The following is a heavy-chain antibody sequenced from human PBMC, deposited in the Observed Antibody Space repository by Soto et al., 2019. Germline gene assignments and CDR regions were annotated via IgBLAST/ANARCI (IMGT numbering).Heavy chain of an antibody. D-gene: IGHD6-6*01. J-gene: IGHJ4*02. CDR3: ARESDSSSDTFDY. V-gene: IGHV3-21*01. CDR2: ISSSSSYI. Sequence: GGSLRLSCAASGFPFSSYSMNWVRQAPGKGLEWVSSISSSSSYIYYADSVKGRFTISRDNAKNSLYLQMNSLRAEDTAVYYCARESDSSSDTFDYWGQGTLVTVSS. CDR1: GFPFSSYS.